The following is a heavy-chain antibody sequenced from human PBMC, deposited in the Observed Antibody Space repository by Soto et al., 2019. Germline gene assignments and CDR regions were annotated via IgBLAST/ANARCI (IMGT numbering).Heavy chain of an antibody. CDR2: IYYSGST. Sequence: ETLSLTCTISGGSISSYYWSLIRQPPGKGLEWIGYIYYSGSTNYNPSLKSRVTISVDTSKNQFSLKLSSVTAADTAVYYCAREMRAYCSGGSCYSMEDDAFDIWGQGTMVTVSS. V-gene: IGHV4-59*12. D-gene: IGHD2-15*01. J-gene: IGHJ3*02. CDR3: AREMRAYCSGGSCYSMEDDAFDI. CDR1: GGSISSYY.